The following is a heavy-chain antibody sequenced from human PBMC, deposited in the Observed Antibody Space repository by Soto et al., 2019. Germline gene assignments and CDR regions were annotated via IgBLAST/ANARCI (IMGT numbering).Heavy chain of an antibody. CDR2: MNPNSGNT. Sequence: QVQLVQSGAEVKKPGASVKVSCKASGYTFTSYDINWVRQATGQGREWMGWMNPNSGNTGYAQKLQGRVTMTKTTSISTAYIELSSMRSEDTAVYYCGREVTYWFDPWGQGTLVSVSS. J-gene: IGHJ5*02. D-gene: IGHD2-21*02. CDR1: GYTFTSYD. V-gene: IGHV1-8*01. CDR3: GREVTYWFDP.